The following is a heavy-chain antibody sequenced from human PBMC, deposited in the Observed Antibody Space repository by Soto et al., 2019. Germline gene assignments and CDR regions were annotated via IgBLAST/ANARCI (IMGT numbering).Heavy chain of an antibody. J-gene: IGHJ4*02. CDR2: IYYSGST. CDR1: GGSISSSSYY. Sequence: PSETLSLTCTVSGGSISSSSYYWGWIRQPPGKGLEWIGSIYYSGSTYYNPSLKSRVTISVDTSKNQFSLKLSSVTAADTAVYYCARHMVGIAVAGAHDYWGQGTLVTVS. V-gene: IGHV4-39*01. D-gene: IGHD6-19*01. CDR3: ARHMVGIAVAGAHDY.